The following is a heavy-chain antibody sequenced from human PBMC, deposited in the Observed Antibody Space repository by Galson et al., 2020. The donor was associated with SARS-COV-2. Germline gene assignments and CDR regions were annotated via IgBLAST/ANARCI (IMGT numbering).Heavy chain of an antibody. D-gene: IGHD5-18*01. CDR1: GFTFSSYA. J-gene: IGHJ3*02. CDR3: AKDAPGDPATTWIQPRGAFDI. CDR2: ISGSGGST. V-gene: IGHV3-23*01. Sequence: TGGSLRLSCAASGFTFSSYAMSWVRQAPGKGLEWVSAISGSGGSTYYADSVKGRFTIYRDNSKNTLYLQMNSLRAEDTAVYYCAKDAPGDPATTWIQPRGAFDIWGQGTMVTVSS.